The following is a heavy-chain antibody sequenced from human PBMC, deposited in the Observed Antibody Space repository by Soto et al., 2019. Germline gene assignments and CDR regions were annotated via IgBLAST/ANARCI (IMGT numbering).Heavy chain of an antibody. J-gene: IGHJ5*02. CDR1: GYTFTSYG. D-gene: IGHD2-15*01. V-gene: IGHV1-18*01. Sequence: ASVKVSCKASGYTFTSYGISWVRQAPGQGLEWMGWISAYNGNTNYAQKLQGRATMTTDTSTSTAYMELRSLRSDDTAVYYCARGGYCSGGSCHNWFDPWGQGTLVTVSS. CDR2: ISAYNGNT. CDR3: ARGGYCSGGSCHNWFDP.